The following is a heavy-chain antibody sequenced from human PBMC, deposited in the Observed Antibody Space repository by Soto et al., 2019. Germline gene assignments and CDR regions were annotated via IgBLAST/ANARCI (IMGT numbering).Heavy chain of an antibody. Sequence: HGESLKISCKGSGYSFTSYWIGWVRQMPGKGLEWMGIIYPGDSDTRYSPSFQGQVTISADKSISTAYLQWSSLKASDTAMYYCARRWCSGGSCYSLVAFDIWGQGTMVTVSS. D-gene: IGHD2-15*01. J-gene: IGHJ3*02. CDR2: IYPGDSDT. CDR3: ARRWCSGGSCYSLVAFDI. V-gene: IGHV5-51*01. CDR1: GYSFTSYW.